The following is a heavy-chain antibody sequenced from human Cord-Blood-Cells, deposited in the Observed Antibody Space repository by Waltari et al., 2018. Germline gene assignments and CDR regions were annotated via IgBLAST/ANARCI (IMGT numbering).Heavy chain of an antibody. V-gene: IGHV4-34*01. Sequence: QVQLQQWGAGLLKPSENLSLTCAVYGGSFSGYYRSWLRKPPGKGLEWIGEINHSRSTNYNPSLKSRVTISVDTSKNQFSLKLSSVIAADTAVYYCARSHYDFWSGYSGFDYWGQGTLVTVSS. D-gene: IGHD3-3*01. CDR3: ARSHYDFWSGYSGFDY. CDR1: GGSFSGYY. J-gene: IGHJ4*02. CDR2: INHSRST.